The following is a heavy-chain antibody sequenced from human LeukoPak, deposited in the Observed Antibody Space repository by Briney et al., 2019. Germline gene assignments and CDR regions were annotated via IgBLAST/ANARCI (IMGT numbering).Heavy chain of an antibody. CDR1: VGSISTYY. D-gene: IGHD5-24*01. V-gene: IGHV4-59*01. CDR3: ARGRWLPNAFDI. Sequence: SETLSLTCTVSVGSISTYYWNWIRQPPGKGLEWIGYIYYSGRTDYNPSLKSRVTISVDTSKHQFSMKLKSVTAADTAVYFCARGRWLPNAFDIWGQGTMVTVFS. CDR2: IYYSGRT. J-gene: IGHJ3*02.